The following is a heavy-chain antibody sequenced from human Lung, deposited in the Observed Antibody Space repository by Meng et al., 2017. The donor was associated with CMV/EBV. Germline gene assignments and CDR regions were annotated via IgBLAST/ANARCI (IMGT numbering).Heavy chain of an antibody. CDR2: ISAYNGNT. V-gene: IGHV1-18*01. J-gene: IGHJ6*02. Sequence: ASVXVSXKASGHNFTSYGISWVRQAPGQGLEWMGWISAYNGNTNYAQKLQGRVTMTTDTSTRTAYMEQRSLRSDDTAVYYSATGNQDCSSTSCYPGGMDVXGQGXTVTVSS. CDR3: ATGNQDCSSTSCYPGGMDV. D-gene: IGHD2-2*01. CDR1: GHNFTSYG.